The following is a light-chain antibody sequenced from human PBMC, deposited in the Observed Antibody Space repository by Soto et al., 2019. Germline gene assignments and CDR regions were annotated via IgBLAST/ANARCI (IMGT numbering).Light chain of an antibody. J-gene: IGKJ4*01. Sequence: EIVMTQSPATLSVSPGETATLSCRASQSVGSAVAWYQHKPGQAPRLLIVGASIRATGVPGRFSGGGSGTEFTLTIDTLQSEDFAVYYCQQYRNWPPLTFGGGTTVEI. CDR2: GAS. CDR1: QSVGSA. CDR3: QQYRNWPPLT. V-gene: IGKV3-15*01.